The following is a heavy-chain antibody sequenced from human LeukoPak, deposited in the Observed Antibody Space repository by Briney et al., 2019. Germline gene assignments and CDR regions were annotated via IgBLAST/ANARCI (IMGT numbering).Heavy chain of an antibody. J-gene: IGHJ6*02. CDR2: MSSNGNSR. D-gene: IGHD5-18*01. CDR3: ARGTAYYYGMDV. Sequence: GRSLRLSCAASGFTFSSYGMHWVRQAPGKGLEWVAIMSSNGNSRFYANSVRGRFTVSRDSSNNTLYLQMNGLSAKDTAVYYCARGTAYYYGMDVWGQGTTVIVSS. V-gene: IGHV3-30*03. CDR1: GFTFSSYG.